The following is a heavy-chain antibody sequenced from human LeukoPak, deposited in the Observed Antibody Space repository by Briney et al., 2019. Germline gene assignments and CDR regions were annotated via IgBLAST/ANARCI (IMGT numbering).Heavy chain of an antibody. V-gene: IGHV3-23*01. Sequence: GGSLRLSCAASGVTFSSYAMSWVRQAPGKGLEWVSLISKSGGDTYYADSVKGRFTISRDSSKNTLYLQMDSLRAEDTAVYYCAKREDCTANSCYKYFQHWGQGTLVTVSS. CDR1: GVTFSSYA. CDR2: ISKSGGDT. CDR3: AKREDCTANSCYKYFQH. J-gene: IGHJ1*01. D-gene: IGHD2-2*02.